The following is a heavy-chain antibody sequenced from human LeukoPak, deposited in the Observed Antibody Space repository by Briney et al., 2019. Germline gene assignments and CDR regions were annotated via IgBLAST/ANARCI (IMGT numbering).Heavy chain of an antibody. CDR2: IYYSGST. D-gene: IGHD3-10*01. V-gene: IGHV4-59*12. Sequence: PSETLSLTRPVSGGSISSYYWSWIRQPPGKGLEWIGYIYYSGSTYYILSLKSRVTISLDTSRNQFSLKLNSVTAADTAVYYCAKSNGYGLIDSWGQGTMVTVSS. CDR1: GGSISSYY. J-gene: IGHJ3*01. CDR3: AKSNGYGLIDS.